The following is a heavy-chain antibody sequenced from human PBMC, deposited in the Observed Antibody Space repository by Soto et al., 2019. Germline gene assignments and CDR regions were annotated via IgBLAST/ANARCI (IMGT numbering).Heavy chain of an antibody. CDR2: INPSGGST. V-gene: IGHV1-46*01. CDR1: GYTFTSYY. CDR3: AREDITMVRGAYYYYGMDV. D-gene: IGHD3-10*01. J-gene: IGHJ6*02. Sequence: GASVKVSCKASGYTFTSYYMHWVRQAPGQGLEWMGIINPSGGSTSYAQKFQGRVTMTRDTSTSTVYMELSSLRSEDTAVYYCAREDITMVRGAYYYYGMDVWGQGTTVTVSS.